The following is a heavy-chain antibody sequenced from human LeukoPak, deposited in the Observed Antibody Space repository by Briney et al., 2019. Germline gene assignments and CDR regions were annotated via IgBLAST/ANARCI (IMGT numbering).Heavy chain of an antibody. D-gene: IGHD6-13*01. Sequence: SGPTLVNPTQTLTLTCTFSGFSLSTSGVGVGWIRQPPGKALEWLALIYWDDDKRYSPSLKSRLTITKDTSKNQVVLTMTNMDPVDTATYYCAHTEGIRDSSSWFPGYNWFDPWGQGTLVTVSS. CDR1: GFSLSTSGVG. J-gene: IGHJ5*02. CDR2: IYWDDDK. CDR3: AHTEGIRDSSSWFPGYNWFDP. V-gene: IGHV2-5*02.